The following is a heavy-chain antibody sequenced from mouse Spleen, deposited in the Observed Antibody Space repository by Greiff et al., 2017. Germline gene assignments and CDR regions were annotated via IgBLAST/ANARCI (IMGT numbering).Heavy chain of an antibody. CDR2: ISSGGGNT. CDR1: GFTFSSYA. Sequence: EVKVEESGGGLVKLGGSLKLSCAASGFTFSSYAMSWVRQTPEKRLEWVATISSGGGNTYYPDSVKGRFTISRDNAKNTLYLQMSSLKSEDTAMYYCASLNGKRFAYWGQGTLVTVSA. V-gene: IGHV5-9*04. J-gene: IGHJ3*01. CDR3: ASLNGKRFAY.